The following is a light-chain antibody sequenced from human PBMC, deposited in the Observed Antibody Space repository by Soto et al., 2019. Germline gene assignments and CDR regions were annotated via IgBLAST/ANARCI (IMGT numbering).Light chain of an antibody. J-gene: IGLJ1*01. Sequence: QSALAQPPSASGSPGQSVTISCTGTSSDVGDNYVSWYQQHLGKAPKLIIYEVTLRPSGVPDRFSGSKSGNTASLTVSGLQADDEADYYCSAYAGSNTFVFGIGTKLTAL. CDR2: EVT. V-gene: IGLV2-8*01. CDR3: SAYAGSNTFV. CDR1: SSDVGDNY.